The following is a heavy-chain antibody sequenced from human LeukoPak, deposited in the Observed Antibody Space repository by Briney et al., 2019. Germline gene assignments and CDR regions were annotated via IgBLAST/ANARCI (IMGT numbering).Heavy chain of an antibody. D-gene: IGHD3-9*01. CDR2: IYRDDDK. V-gene: IGHV2-5*02. CDR1: GFSLSTSGVG. CDR3: AHRPSRYDILTGYYSFDY. Sequence: SGPTLVKPTQTLTLTCTFSGFSLSTSGVGVGSIRQPPGKALEWLALIYRDDDKRYSPSLKSRLTITKDTSKNQVVLTMTNMDPVDTATYYCAHRPSRYDILTGYYSFDYWGQGTLVTVSS. J-gene: IGHJ4*02.